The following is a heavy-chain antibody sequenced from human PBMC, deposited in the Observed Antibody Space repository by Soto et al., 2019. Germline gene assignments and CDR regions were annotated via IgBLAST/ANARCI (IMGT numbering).Heavy chain of an antibody. CDR1: GGSISSYY. V-gene: IGHV4-4*07. Sequence: TSETLSLTCTVSGGSISSYYWSWIRQPAGKGLEWIGRIYTSGSTNYNPSLKSRVTMSVDTSKNQFSLKLSSVTAADTAVYYCARGRQLGLKNWFDPWGQGTLVTVSS. CDR3: ARGRQLGLKNWFDP. CDR2: IYTSGST. D-gene: IGHD6-6*01. J-gene: IGHJ5*02.